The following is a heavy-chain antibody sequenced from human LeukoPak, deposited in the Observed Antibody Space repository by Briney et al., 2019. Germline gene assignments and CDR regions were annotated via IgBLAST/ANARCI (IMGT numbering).Heavy chain of an antibody. CDR1: GFTFDDYA. J-gene: IGHJ4*02. D-gene: IGHD1-7*01. V-gene: IGHV3-43*02. CDR2: ISGNGGNT. CDR3: AKDISNWNSRHFDY. Sequence: GGSLRLSCAASGFTFDDYAMHWVRQAPGKGLEWVSLISGNGGNTYYADSVKGRFTISRDNSKNSLYLQMNSLRTEDTALYYCAKDISNWNSRHFDYWGQGTLVTVPS.